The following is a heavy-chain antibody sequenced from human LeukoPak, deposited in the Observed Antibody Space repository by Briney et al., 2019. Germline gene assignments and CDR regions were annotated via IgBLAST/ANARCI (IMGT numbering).Heavy chain of an antibody. CDR2: MYYNGAT. J-gene: IGHJ4*02. CDR3: ARYGGSGWVIDN. V-gene: IGHV4-59*08. Sequence: SETLSLTCTVSGGSISSYYWTWIRQPPGKGLEWIGYMYYNGATSYNPSLKSRVTISVDTSKKQFSLKLTSVTAADTAVYYCARYGGSGWVIDNWGQGTLATVSS. CDR1: GGSISSYY. D-gene: IGHD6-19*01.